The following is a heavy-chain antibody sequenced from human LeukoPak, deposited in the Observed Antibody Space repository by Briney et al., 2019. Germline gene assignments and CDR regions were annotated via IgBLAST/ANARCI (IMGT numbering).Heavy chain of an antibody. V-gene: IGHV3-7*03. CDR1: GFTFSSYW. J-gene: IGHJ3*02. Sequence: GGSLRLSCAASGFTFSSYWMNWARQAPGKGLEWVASINHNGNVNYYVDSVKGRFTISRDNAKNSLYLQMSNLRAEDTAVYFCARDGQWPADAFDIWGQGTMVTVSS. CDR2: INHNGNVN. D-gene: IGHD6-19*01. CDR3: ARDGQWPADAFDI.